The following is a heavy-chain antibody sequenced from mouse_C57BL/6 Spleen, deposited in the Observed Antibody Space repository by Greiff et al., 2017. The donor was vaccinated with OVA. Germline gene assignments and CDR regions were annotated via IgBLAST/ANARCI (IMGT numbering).Heavy chain of an antibody. CDR1: GYSFPDSN. Sequence: VQLQQSGPELVKPGASVKISCKASGYSFPDSNMNWVKQSNGKSLYWIGVINPNYGTTSYNQKFKGKATLTVDQSSSTAYMQLNSLTSEDSAVYYCARGGYYGSSFYWYFDVWGTGTTVTVSS. J-gene: IGHJ1*03. V-gene: IGHV1-39*01. CDR3: ARGGYYGSSFYWYFDV. D-gene: IGHD1-1*01. CDR2: INPNYGTT.